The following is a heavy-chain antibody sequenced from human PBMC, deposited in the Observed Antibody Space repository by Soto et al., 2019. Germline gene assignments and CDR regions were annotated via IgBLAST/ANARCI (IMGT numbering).Heavy chain of an antibody. CDR2: INPSGGST. CDR3: ARSYGGREYYYYGMDV. J-gene: IGHJ6*02. CDR1: GDTFGTCT. Sequence: GASVKVSCKASGDTFGTCTISWVRQAPGQGLEWMGIINPSGGSTSYAQKFQGRVTMTRDTSTSTVYMELSSLRSEDTAVYYCARSYGGREYYYYGMDVWGQGTTVTVSS. D-gene: IGHD4-17*01. V-gene: IGHV1-46*01.